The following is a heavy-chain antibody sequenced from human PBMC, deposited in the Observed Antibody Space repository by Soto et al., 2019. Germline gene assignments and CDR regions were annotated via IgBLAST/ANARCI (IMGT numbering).Heavy chain of an antibody. D-gene: IGHD3-10*01. J-gene: IGHJ5*02. Sequence: QVQLVHSGAEVKKPGSSVKVSCTASGGTFRRYTISWVRQAPGQGLEWMGRIIPILGIANYAQKFQGRVTITADKSTSTAYMELSSLRAEDTAVYYCARDVSSGSPWGKVTLVTVSS. CDR3: ARDVSSGSP. CDR1: GGTFRRYT. V-gene: IGHV1-69*04. CDR2: IIPILGIA.